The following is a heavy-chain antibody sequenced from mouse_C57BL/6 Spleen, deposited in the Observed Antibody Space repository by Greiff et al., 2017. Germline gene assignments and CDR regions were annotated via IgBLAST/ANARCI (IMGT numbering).Heavy chain of an antibody. D-gene: IGHD2-1*01. CDR3: ARHGNYGYYAMDY. Sequence: VQLQQPGAELVKPGASVKMSCKASGYTFTSYWLTWVKQRPGQGLEWIGDIYPGSGSTNYNEKFKSKATLTVDTSSSTAYMQLSSLTSEDSAVYDCARHGNYGYYAMDYWGQGTSVTVSS. V-gene: IGHV1-55*01. J-gene: IGHJ4*01. CDR2: IYPGSGST. CDR1: GYTFTSYW.